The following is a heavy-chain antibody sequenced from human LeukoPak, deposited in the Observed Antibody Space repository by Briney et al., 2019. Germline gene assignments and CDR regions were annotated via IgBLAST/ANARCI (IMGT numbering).Heavy chain of an antibody. CDR3: ARAPITMAQRWFDP. V-gene: IGHV3-7*03. CDR1: GFTFSSYW. D-gene: IGHD3-10*01. J-gene: IGHJ5*02. CDR2: IKQDGSEK. Sequence: PGGSLRLSCAASGFTFSSYWMSWVRQASGKGLEWVANIKQDGSEKYYVDSVKGRFTISRDNAKNSLYLQMNSLRAEDTAVYYCARAPITMAQRWFDPWGQGTLVTVSS.